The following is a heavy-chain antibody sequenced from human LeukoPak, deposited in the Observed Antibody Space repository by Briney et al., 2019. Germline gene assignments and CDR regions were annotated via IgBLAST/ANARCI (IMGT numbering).Heavy chain of an antibody. CDR3: ARAARQGFTMIVVPFFYFDL. V-gene: IGHV4-31*03. CDR1: GGSISSGASD. J-gene: IGHJ2*01. Sequence: PSQTLSLTCTVSGGSISSGASDWGWIRQHPKRGLEWVGYINHSGSIYYNPSLGSRVTMSVDTSKNQFSLKLSSVTAADSAVYYCARAARQGFTMIVVPFFYFDLWGRGTLVTVSS. CDR2: INHSGSI. D-gene: IGHD3-22*01.